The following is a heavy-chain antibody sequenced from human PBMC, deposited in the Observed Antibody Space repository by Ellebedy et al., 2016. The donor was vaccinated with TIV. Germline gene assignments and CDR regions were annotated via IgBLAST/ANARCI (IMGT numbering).Heavy chain of an antibody. CDR2: IRTSGSDM. Sequence: GGSLRLSCAASGFAFDSYPMNWVRQAPGKGLEWISNIRTSGSDMTYADSVRGRFTMSRDNARSTLFLQMNSLRDEDTAVYYCVRDEANAFDVWGQGTMVTV. CDR1: GFAFDSYP. V-gene: IGHV3-48*02. CDR3: VRDEANAFDV. J-gene: IGHJ3*01.